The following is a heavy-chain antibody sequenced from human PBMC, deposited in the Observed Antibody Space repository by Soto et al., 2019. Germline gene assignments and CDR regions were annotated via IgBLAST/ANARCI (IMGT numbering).Heavy chain of an antibody. V-gene: IGHV3-23*01. Sequence: EVQLLESGGGLVQPGGSLRLSCAASGFTFSSYAMSWVRQAPGKGLEWVSAISGSGGSTYYADSVKGRFTISRDYSKNTLYLQMNSLRAEDTAVYYCAQVDSIVVVPAAISAAFDIWGQGTMVTVSS. CDR2: ISGSGGST. CDR3: AQVDSIVVVPAAISAAFDI. CDR1: GFTFSSYA. J-gene: IGHJ3*02. D-gene: IGHD2-2*01.